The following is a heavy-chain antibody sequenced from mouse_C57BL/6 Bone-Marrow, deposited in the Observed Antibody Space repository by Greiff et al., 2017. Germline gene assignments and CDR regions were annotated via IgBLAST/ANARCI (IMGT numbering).Heavy chain of an antibody. D-gene: IGHD2-5*01. CDR2: IDPEDGET. J-gene: IGHJ3*01. CDR1: GFNIKDYY. V-gene: IGHV14-2*01. Sequence: EVKLMESGAELVKPGASVKLSCTASGFNIKDYYMHWVKQRTEQGLEWIRRIDPEDGETKYAPKFQGKATITADTSSNTAYLQLSSLTSEDTAVYYCASPLYYSNSFAYWGQGTLVTVSA. CDR3: ASPLYYSNSFAY.